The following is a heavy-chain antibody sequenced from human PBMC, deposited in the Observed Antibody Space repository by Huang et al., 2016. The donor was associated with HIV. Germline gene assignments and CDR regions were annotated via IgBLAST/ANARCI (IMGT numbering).Heavy chain of an antibody. CDR1: GFDFQQYA. J-gene: IGHJ2*01. CDR3: AKGGRQWLVRRYFDL. Sequence: EVQLVESGGGLVQPGKSLRLSCAASGFDFQQYAMHWVRLGPGKGLEWVSGIGYKSGVLGYADSVKGRFVSARDNGKNSLYLQMDSLRTEDTALYYCAKGGRQWLVRRYFDLWGRGILVTVSS. D-gene: IGHD6-19*01. CDR2: IGYKSGVL. V-gene: IGHV3-9*01.